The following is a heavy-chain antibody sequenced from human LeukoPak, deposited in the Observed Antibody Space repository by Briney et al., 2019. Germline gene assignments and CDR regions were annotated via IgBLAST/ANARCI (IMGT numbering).Heavy chain of an antibody. CDR2: INPSGGTT. J-gene: IGHJ6*03. V-gene: IGHV1-46*01. Sequence: ASVKVSCKASGYTFINYYMHWVRQAPGQGLEWVGIINPSGGTTSYAQNFQGRVTITRNTSISTAYMELSSLRSEDTAVYYCARGQVDGRAAAGDCYYYYYMDVWGKGTTVTVSS. CDR1: GYTFINYY. CDR3: ARGQVDGRAAAGDCYYYYYMDV. D-gene: IGHD6-13*01.